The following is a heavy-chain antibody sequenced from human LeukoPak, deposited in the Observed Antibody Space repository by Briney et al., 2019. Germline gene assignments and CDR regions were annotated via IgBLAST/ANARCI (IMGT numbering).Heavy chain of an antibody. J-gene: IGHJ5*02. Sequence: GEPLKISRKGSGYSFTSYWFGWGRKMPGKGLEGVGIIYPGDSDTRYSPSFQGQVTSAADKSISTAYLQWSSLKASDSAMYYCARSLSLMGSGWYRNWFDPWGQGTLVTVSS. CDR1: GYSFTSYW. D-gene: IGHD6-19*01. CDR2: IYPGDSDT. CDR3: ARSLSLMGSGWYRNWFDP. V-gene: IGHV5-51*01.